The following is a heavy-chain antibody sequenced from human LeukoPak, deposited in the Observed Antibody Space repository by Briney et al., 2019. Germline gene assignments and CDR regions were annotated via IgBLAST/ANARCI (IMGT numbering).Heavy chain of an antibody. D-gene: IGHD5-24*01. CDR1: GFNFSAYS. CDR2: ITRSTSYI. J-gene: IGHJ4*02. CDR3: ARDPNPRDGGY. Sequence: EVSLRLSCAASGFNFSAYSVNWVRQAPGKGPEWVSSITRSTSYIYFADSVRGRFTISRDNAKNSLYLQMNSLRAEDTAVYYCARDPNPRDGGYWGQGTLVPVSS. V-gene: IGHV3-21*01.